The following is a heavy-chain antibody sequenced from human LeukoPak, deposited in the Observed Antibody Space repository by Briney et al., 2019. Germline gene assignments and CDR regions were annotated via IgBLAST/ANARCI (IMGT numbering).Heavy chain of an antibody. J-gene: IGHJ4*02. CDR3: AGGSGGSRPST. D-gene: IGHD2-15*01. CDR1: GFTFSSYW. CDR2: LNSDGSTT. V-gene: IGHV3-74*01. Sequence: GGSLRLSCAASGFTFSSYWMHWVRQVPGKGLVWVSRLNSDGSTTSYVDCVKGRFTISRDNAKNTLYLQMNSLAVEDTAVYYCAGGSGGSRPSTWGQGTLVTVSS.